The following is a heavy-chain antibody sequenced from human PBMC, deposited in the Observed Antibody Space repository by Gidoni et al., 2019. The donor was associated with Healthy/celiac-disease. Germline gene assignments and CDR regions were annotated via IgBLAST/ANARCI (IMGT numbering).Heavy chain of an antibody. CDR3: ARDLRDCSGGSCGRYFDY. CDR2: ISYDGSNK. V-gene: IGHV3-30-3*01. Sequence: QVQLVASGGGVVQPGRSLRLSCAASGFTFSSYAMHWVRQAPGKGLEWVAVISYDGSNKYYADSVKGRFTISRDNSKNTLYLQMNSLRAEDTAVYYCARDLRDCSGGSCGRYFDYWGQGTLVTVSS. CDR1: GFTFSSYA. J-gene: IGHJ4*02. D-gene: IGHD2-15*01.